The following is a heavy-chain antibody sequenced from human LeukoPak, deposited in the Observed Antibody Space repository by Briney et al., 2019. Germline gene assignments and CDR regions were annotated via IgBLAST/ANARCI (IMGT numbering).Heavy chain of an antibody. CDR1: GFTFSSYA. CDR3: AREGTNALWFGGFDY. J-gene: IGHJ4*02. Sequence: PGGSLRLSCAASGFTFSSYAMHWVRQAPGKGLEYVSAISSNGGSTYYANSVKGRFTISRDNSKNTLYLQMNSLRAEDTAVYYCAREGTNALWFGGFDYWGQGTLVTVSS. CDR2: ISSNGGST. D-gene: IGHD3-10*01. V-gene: IGHV3-64*01.